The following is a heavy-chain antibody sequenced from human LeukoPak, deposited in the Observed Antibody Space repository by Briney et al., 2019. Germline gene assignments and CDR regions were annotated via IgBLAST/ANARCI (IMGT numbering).Heavy chain of an antibody. D-gene: IGHD3-16*01. CDR1: GFTFRTYG. CDR3: AKMADYYDSSRAFYDAFDL. CDR2: IRYDGSDK. J-gene: IGHJ3*01. V-gene: IGHV3-30*02. Sequence: QPGGSLRLSCAASGFTFRTYGMHWVRQAPGKGLEWVTFIRYDGSDKYYADSVRGRFTISRDNSKNTLFLQMNSLRFDDTAVYYCAKMADYYDSSRAFYDAFDLWGQGTMVTVSS.